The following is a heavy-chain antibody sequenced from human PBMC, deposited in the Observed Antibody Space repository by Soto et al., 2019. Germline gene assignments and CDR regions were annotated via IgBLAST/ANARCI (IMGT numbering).Heavy chain of an antibody. Sequence: PSETLSLTCTFSVVSINSSSYYWGWVRQPPWKGLEWIGSIYYSGSTYYNPSLKSRVTISVDTSKNQFSLKLSSVTAADTAVYYCARKTELAGVDY. V-gene: IGHV4-39*01. CDR1: VVSINSSSYY. CDR2: IYYSGST. J-gene: IGHJ6*01. D-gene: IGHD6-19*01. CDR3: ARKTELAGVDY.